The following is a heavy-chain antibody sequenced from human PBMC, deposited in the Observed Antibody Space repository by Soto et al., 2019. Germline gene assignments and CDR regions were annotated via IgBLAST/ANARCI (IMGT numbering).Heavy chain of an antibody. CDR3: TSSGYDYDPYYFYGLDV. J-gene: IGHJ6*02. Sequence: EVQLVESGGGLVQPGGSLKLSCAASGFTFSGSGMHWVRQASGKGLEWVGRMRSKANSYATVYAASVKGRFTISRDDSQTTAYLQMNSLKTEDTAVYYCTSSGYDYDPYYFYGLDVWGQGTTVTVSS. CDR1: GFTFSGSG. V-gene: IGHV3-73*01. CDR2: MRSKANSYAT. D-gene: IGHD5-18*01.